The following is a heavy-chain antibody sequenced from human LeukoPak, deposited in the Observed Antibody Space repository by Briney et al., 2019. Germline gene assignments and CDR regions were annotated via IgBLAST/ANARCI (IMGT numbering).Heavy chain of an antibody. CDR1: GGSISSYY. CDR2: IYYSGST. D-gene: IGHD3-22*01. CDR3: ARYMSENYYDSSGYYSWFDP. J-gene: IGHJ5*02. V-gene: IGHV4-59*01. Sequence: SETLSLTCTVSGGSISSYYWSWTRQPPGKGLEWIGYIYYSGSTNYNPSLKSRVTISVDTSKNQFSLKLSSVTAADTAVYYCARYMSENYYDSSGYYSWFDPWGQGTLVTVSS.